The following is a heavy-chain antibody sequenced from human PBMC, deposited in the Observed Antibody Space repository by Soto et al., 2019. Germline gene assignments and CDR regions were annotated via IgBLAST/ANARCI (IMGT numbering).Heavy chain of an antibody. D-gene: IGHD5-12*01. CDR1: GFTFSSYA. J-gene: IGHJ4*02. CDR2: ISGSGGTT. Sequence: EVQLLESGGGLVQPGGSLRLSCAASGFTFSSYAMSWVRQAPGKGLEWVSAISGSGGTTYYADSVKGRFTISRDNSKNTLYLQMNSLRAEDTAVYYCARDEGGYDLSYYFDYWGQGTLVTVSS. V-gene: IGHV3-23*01. CDR3: ARDEGGYDLSYYFDY.